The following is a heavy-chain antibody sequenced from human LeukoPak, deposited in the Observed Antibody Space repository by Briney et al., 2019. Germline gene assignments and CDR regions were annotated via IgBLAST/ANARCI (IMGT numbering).Heavy chain of an antibody. CDR3: ARGGGDCGGDCYSSLFDY. J-gene: IGHJ4*02. CDR2: IYYSGST. Sequence: SETLSLTCTVSGGSISSYYWSWIRQPPGKGLEWIGYIYYSGSTNYNPSLKSRVTISVDTSKNQFSLKLSSVTAADTAVYYCARGGGDCGGDCYSSLFDYWGQGTLVTVSS. CDR1: GGSISSYY. D-gene: IGHD2-21*02. V-gene: IGHV4-59*08.